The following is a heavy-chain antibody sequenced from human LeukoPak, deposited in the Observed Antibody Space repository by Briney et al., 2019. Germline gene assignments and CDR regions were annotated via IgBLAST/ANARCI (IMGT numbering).Heavy chain of an antibody. Sequence: ASVKVSCKASGGTFSSYAISWVRQAPGQGLEWMGRIIPILGIANYAQKFQRRVTITADKSTSTAYMELSSLRSEDTAVYYCARRSGYDYFDYWGQGTLVTVSS. D-gene: IGHD5-12*01. J-gene: IGHJ4*02. V-gene: IGHV1-69*04. CDR3: ARRSGYDYFDY. CDR2: IIPILGIA. CDR1: GGTFSSYA.